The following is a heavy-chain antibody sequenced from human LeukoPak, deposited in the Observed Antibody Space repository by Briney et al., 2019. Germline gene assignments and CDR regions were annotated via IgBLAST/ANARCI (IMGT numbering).Heavy chain of an antibody. D-gene: IGHD4-17*01. J-gene: IGHJ4*02. Sequence: SETLSLTCTVSGGSLNTYYWSWIRQSPGKGLEWIAFIYYTGSAQYNPSLKSRVTILVDTSKNQFSLRLNSVTAADTAVYYCATMTTVTTVDYWGQGTLVTVSS. CDR3: ATMTTVTTVDY. CDR2: IYYTGSA. V-gene: IGHV4-59*08. CDR1: GGSLNTYY.